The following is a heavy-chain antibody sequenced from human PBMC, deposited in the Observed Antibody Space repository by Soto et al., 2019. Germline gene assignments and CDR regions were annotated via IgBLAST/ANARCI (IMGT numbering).Heavy chain of an antibody. CDR2: IIPIFGTA. D-gene: IGHD6-25*01. V-gene: IGHV1-69*01. Sequence: QVQLVQSGAEVKKPGSSVKVSCKASGGTFSNYAISWVRQAPGQGLEWMGGIIPIFGTANYAQKFQGRVAITADESTSTDYMDLLSLRAEDTDVYYCARDEIAAAGRFAYWGQGTLVTVSS. CDR1: GGTFSNYA. CDR3: ARDEIAAAGRFAY. J-gene: IGHJ4*02.